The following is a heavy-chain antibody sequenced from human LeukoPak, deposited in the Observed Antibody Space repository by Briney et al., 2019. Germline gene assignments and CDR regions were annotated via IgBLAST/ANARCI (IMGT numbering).Heavy chain of an antibody. V-gene: IGHV3-11*01. Sequence: GGSLRLSCAASGFTFSDYYMSWIRQAPGKGLEWVSYISSSGSTIYYADSVKGRYTISRDNAKNSLYLQMNSLRAEDTAVYYCASRSGSYNYYYGMDVWGQGTTVTVSS. J-gene: IGHJ6*02. CDR3: ASRSGSYNYYYGMDV. CDR1: GFTFSDYY. CDR2: ISSSGSTI. D-gene: IGHD1-26*01.